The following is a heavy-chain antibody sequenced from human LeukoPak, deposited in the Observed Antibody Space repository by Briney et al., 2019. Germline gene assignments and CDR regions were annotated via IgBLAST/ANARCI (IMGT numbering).Heavy chain of an antibody. CDR1: GGSFSGYY. D-gene: IGHD6-19*01. Sequence: PSETLSLTCAVYGGSFSGYYWSWIRQPPGKGLEWIGEINHSGSTNYNPSLKSRVTISVDTSKNQFSLNLSSVTAADTAVYYCARGGIAVAGGHNWFDPWGQGTLVTVSS. CDR2: INHSGST. V-gene: IGHV4-34*01. CDR3: ARGGIAVAGGHNWFDP. J-gene: IGHJ5*02.